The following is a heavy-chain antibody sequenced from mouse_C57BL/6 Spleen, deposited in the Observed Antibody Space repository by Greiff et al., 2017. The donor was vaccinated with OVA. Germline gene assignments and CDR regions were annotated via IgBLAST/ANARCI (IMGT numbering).Heavy chain of an antibody. V-gene: IGHV1-81*01. J-gene: IGHJ2*01. CDR1: GYTFTSSG. D-gene: IGHD1-1*01. CDR3: ATVTTVGYFDY. Sequence: QVQLQQSGAELARPGASVKLSCKASGYTFTSSGISWVKQRTGQGLEWIGEIYPRSGNTYYNEKFKGKATLTADKSSSTAYMELRSLTSEDSAVYFCATVTTVGYFDYWGQGTTLTVSS. CDR2: IYPRSGNT.